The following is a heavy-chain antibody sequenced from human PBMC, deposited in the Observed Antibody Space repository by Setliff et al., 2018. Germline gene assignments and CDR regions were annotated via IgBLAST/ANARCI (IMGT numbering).Heavy chain of an antibody. V-gene: IGHV3-43D*04. CDR1: GFTFDDYA. CDR2: VSWDGTRT. D-gene: IGHD2-15*01. J-gene: IGHJ4*02. Sequence: GGSLRLSCSTSGFTFDDYAMHWVRQAPGKGLEWVSLVSWDGTRTNYVDSLKGRVTISRDNSKNSLFLQMNSLRVEDTALYYCVKDTGNGGNTGLDYWGQGTLVTVSS. CDR3: VKDTGNGGNTGLDY.